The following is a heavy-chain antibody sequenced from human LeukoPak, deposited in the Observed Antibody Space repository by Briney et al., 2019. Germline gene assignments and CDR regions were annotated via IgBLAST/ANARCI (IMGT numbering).Heavy chain of an antibody. CDR1: GFTVSSNY. J-gene: IGHJ4*02. V-gene: IGHV3-53*01. Sequence: GGSLRLSCAASGFTVSSNYMSGVRQAPGKGLEWVSVIYSGGSTYYADSVKGRFTISRDNSKNTLYLQMNSLRAEDTAVYYCARGYSGYDLPDYWGQGTLVTVSS. CDR2: IYSGGST. D-gene: IGHD5-12*01. CDR3: ARGYSGYDLPDY.